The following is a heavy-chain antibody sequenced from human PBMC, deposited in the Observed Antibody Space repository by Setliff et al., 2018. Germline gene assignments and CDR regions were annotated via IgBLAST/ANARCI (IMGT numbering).Heavy chain of an antibody. J-gene: IGHJ4*02. CDR3: RFWDGNYKNDY. CDR2: IDQSGSG. Sequence: PSETLSLTCNVYGESFGTYYWSWIRQPPGKGLEWFGEIDQSGSGDYNPSFKGRVTISVDTSKKQFSLTLNSVTAADTGVYYCRFWDGNYKNDYWGQGTLVTVS. CDR1: GESFGTYY. V-gene: IGHV4-34*01. D-gene: IGHD3-3*01.